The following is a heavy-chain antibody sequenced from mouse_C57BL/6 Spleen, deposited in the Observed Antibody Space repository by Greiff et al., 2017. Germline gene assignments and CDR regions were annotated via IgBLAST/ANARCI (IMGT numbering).Heavy chain of an antibody. Sequence: QVQLQQSDAELVKPGASVKISCKVSGYTFTDHTIHWMKQRPEPGLEWIGYIYPRDGSTKYNEKFKGKATLTADKSSSTAYMQLNSLTSEDSAVYFCARSDYYGSSYENYYAMDYWGQGTSVTVSS. J-gene: IGHJ4*01. V-gene: IGHV1-78*01. CDR2: IYPRDGST. CDR1: GYTFTDHT. D-gene: IGHD1-1*01. CDR3: ARSDYYGSSYENYYAMDY.